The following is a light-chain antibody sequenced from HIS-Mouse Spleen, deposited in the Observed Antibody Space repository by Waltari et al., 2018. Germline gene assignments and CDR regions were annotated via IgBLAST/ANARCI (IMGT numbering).Light chain of an antibody. CDR3: QQYNSYSMYT. CDR1: QSISSW. Sequence: DIQVTQSPSTLSASVGDRVTITCRASQSISSWLAWYQQKPGKAPKLLIYKASSLESGVPSRFSGSGSGTEFTLTISSLQPDDFATYYCQQYNSYSMYTFGQGTKLEIK. J-gene: IGKJ2*01. CDR2: KAS. V-gene: IGKV1-5*03.